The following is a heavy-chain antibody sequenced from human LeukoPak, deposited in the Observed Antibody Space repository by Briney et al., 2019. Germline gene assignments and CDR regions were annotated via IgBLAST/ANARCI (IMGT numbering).Heavy chain of an antibody. CDR2: ISSSSSTI. V-gene: IGHV3-48*01. Sequence: GGSLRLSCAASGFTFSSYSMNWVRQAPGKGLEWASYISSSSSTIYYADSVKGRFTISRDNAKNSLYPQMNSLRAEDTAVYYCARDGDYYDSSGYYGMDVWGQGTTVTVSS. CDR3: ARDGDYYDSSGYYGMDV. D-gene: IGHD3-22*01. J-gene: IGHJ6*02. CDR1: GFTFSSYS.